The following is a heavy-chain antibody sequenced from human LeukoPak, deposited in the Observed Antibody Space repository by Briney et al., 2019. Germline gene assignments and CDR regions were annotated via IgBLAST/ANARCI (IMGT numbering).Heavy chain of an antibody. Sequence: PSETLSLTCTVSGGSISSYYWSWIRQPAGKGLEWIGRIYTSGSTNYNPSLKGRVTMSVDTSKNQFSLKLSSVTAADTAVYYCARDYSYGYFRYFDLWGRGTLVTVSS. D-gene: IGHD5-18*01. J-gene: IGHJ2*01. V-gene: IGHV4-4*07. CDR1: GGSISSYY. CDR3: ARDYSYGYFRYFDL. CDR2: IYTSGST.